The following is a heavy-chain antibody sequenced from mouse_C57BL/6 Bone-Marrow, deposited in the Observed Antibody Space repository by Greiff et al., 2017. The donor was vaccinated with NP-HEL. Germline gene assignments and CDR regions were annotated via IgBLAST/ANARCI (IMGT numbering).Heavy chain of an antibody. J-gene: IGHJ3*01. CDR3: TADDYLAY. V-gene: IGHV6-3*01. Sequence: EVKVEESGGGLVQPGGSMKLSCVASGFTFSNYWMNWVRQSPEKGLEWVAQIRLKSDNYATHYAESVKGRFTISRDDSKSSVYLQMNNLRAEDTGIYYCTADDYLAYWGQGTLVTVSA. CDR2: IRLKSDNYAT. CDR1: GFTFSNYW. D-gene: IGHD2-4*01.